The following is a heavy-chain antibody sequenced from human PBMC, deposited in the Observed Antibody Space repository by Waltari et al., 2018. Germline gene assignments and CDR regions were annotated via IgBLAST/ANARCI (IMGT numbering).Heavy chain of an antibody. CDR2: IIPIFGTA. CDR3: ARATDIAVAGTLDY. V-gene: IGHV1-69*05. D-gene: IGHD6-19*01. Sequence: VQLVQSGAEVKKPGSSVTVSCKASAGIFSSYAISWVRRAPGPGLEWMGGIIPIFGTANYAQKFQGRVTITTDESTSTAYMELSSLRSEDTAVYYCARATDIAVAGTLDYWGQGTLVTVSS. CDR1: AGIFSSYA. J-gene: IGHJ4*02.